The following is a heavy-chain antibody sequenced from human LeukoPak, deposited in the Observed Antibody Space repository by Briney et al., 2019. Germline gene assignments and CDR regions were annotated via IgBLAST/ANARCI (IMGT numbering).Heavy chain of an antibody. CDR1: RFTSSIYA. CDR2: ISYEGSNK. D-gene: IGHD6-19*01. V-gene: IGHV3-30*04. Sequence: GGSLRLSRAASRFTSSIYAMHWVREAPGKGQERVAVISYEGSNKYYADSVRGRFTIYRDSSKTTLYLQMNSLTAGDTPVFYCARDQPTNSSGWSSWFDPWGQGTLVTVSS. CDR3: ARDQPTNSSGWSSWFDP. J-gene: IGHJ5*02.